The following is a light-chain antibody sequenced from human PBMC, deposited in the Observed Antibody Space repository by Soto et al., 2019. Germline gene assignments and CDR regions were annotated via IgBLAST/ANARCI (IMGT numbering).Light chain of an antibody. CDR3: SSYTASSTLLIV. Sequence: QSVLTQPASVSGSPGQSIAISCTGTSSDVGSYNYVSWYQQHPGKAPKLIIFDVSNRPSGVSNRFSGSKSGNTASLTISGLQPEDEADYYCSSYTASSTLLIVFGTGTKLTVL. CDR2: DVS. CDR1: SSDVGSYNY. J-gene: IGLJ1*01. V-gene: IGLV2-14*01.